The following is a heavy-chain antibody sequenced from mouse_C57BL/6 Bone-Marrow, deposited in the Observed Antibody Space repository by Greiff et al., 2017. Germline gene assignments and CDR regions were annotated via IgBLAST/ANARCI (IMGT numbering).Heavy chain of an antibody. J-gene: IGHJ1*03. D-gene: IGHD1-1*01. V-gene: IGHV7-3*01. CDR3: ARFDYYGSSYGYWYFDV. CDR1: GFTFTDYY. Sequence: EVMLVESGGGLVQPGGSLSLSCAASGFTFTDYYMSWVRQPPGKALEWLGFIRNKANGYTTEYSASVQGRFTISRDNSQSILYLQMNALRAEDSATYYCARFDYYGSSYGYWYFDVWGTGTTVTVSS. CDR2: IRNKANGYTT.